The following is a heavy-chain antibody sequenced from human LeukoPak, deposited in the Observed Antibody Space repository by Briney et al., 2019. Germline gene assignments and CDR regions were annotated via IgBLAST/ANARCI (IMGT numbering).Heavy chain of an antibody. CDR2: IYTGGKT. D-gene: IGHD3-9*01. V-gene: IGHV3-53*01. Sequence: GGSLRLSCAASGFTVSNTYMTWVRQAPGKGLEWVSLIYTGGKTYYADSVKGRFTISRDNSRNSLYLQTNSLRAEDTAVYYCANVGITIGSPNWFDPWGQGTLVTVSS. CDR1: GFTVSNTY. J-gene: IGHJ5*02. CDR3: ANVGITIGSPNWFDP.